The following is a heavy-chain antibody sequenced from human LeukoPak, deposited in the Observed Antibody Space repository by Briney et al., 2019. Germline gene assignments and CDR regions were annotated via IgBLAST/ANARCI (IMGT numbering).Heavy chain of an antibody. J-gene: IGHJ5*02. V-gene: IGHV1-2*02. Sequence: ASVKVSCKASGYTFTGYYIHWVRQAPGQGLEWMGLIKPNSGDTKYAQKVQGRVTMTTDTSTSTAYMELRSLRSDDTAVYYCAREVATSGYDYYDPWGQGSLVTVSS. CDR2: IKPNSGDT. CDR1: GYTFTGYY. CDR3: AREVATSGYDYYDP. D-gene: IGHD5-12*01.